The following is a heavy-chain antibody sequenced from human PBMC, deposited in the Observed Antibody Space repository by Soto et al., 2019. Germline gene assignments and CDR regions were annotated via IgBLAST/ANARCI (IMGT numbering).Heavy chain of an antibody. Sequence: GASVKVSRKASGYTFTSYDINWVRQATGQGLEWMGWMNPNSGNTGYAQKFQGRVTMTRNTSISTAYMELSSLRSEDTAVYYCAKDIYCSGGSCYYDAFDIWGQGTMVTVSS. J-gene: IGHJ3*02. D-gene: IGHD2-15*01. CDR3: AKDIYCSGGSCYYDAFDI. V-gene: IGHV1-8*01. CDR2: MNPNSGNT. CDR1: GYTFTSYD.